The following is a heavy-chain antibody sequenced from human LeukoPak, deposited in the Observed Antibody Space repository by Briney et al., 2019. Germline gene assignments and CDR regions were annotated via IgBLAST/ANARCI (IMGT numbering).Heavy chain of an antibody. V-gene: IGHV4-34*01. CDR3: ARGSSIPARAFDY. J-gene: IGHJ4*02. CDR2: INHSGST. CDR1: GGSFSGYY. D-gene: IGHD6-6*01. Sequence: PSETLSLTCAVYGGSFSGYYWSWIRQPPGKGLEWIGEINHSGSTNYNPSLKSRVTISVDTSKNQFSLKLSSVTAADTAVYYCARGSSIPARAFDYWGQGTLVTVSS.